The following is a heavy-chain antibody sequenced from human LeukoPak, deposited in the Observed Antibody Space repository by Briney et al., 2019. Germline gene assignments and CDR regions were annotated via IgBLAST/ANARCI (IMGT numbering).Heavy chain of an antibody. Sequence: VSVKVSCKASGYTFTGYYMHWVRQAPGQGLEWMGWINPNSGGTNYAQKFQGRVTMTRDTSISTAYMELSRLRSDDTAVYYCARAEMATIDYFDYWGQGTLVTVSS. CDR2: INPNSGGT. D-gene: IGHD5-24*01. CDR3: ARAEMATIDYFDY. J-gene: IGHJ4*02. CDR1: GYTFTGYY. V-gene: IGHV1-2*02.